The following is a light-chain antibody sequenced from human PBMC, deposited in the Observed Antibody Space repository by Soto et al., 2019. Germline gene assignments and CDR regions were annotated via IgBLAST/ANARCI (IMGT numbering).Light chain of an antibody. Sequence: QSVLAQPPSVSGAPGQKVTISCTGSSSNIGAGYDLHWYQQLPGTAPKLLLYSNSNRPSGVPDRFSGSKSGTSASLAITGLQAEDEADYYCQSYDNSLSAYVFGTGTKSPS. CDR2: SNS. CDR3: QSYDNSLSAYV. V-gene: IGLV1-40*01. CDR1: SSNIGAGYD. J-gene: IGLJ1*01.